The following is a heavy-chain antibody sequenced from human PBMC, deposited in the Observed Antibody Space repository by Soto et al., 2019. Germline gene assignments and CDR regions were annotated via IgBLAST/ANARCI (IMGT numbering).Heavy chain of an antibody. CDR2: IYYSGTA. D-gene: IGHD1-20*01. J-gene: IGHJ4*02. CDR3: ARTRITEGYYFDY. Sequence: SETLSLTCTVSGGSISSGEYFWSWIHQPPGKGLEWIGYIYYSGTAYYNPSLKSRVTLLVDTSKNQFSLKLSSVTAADTAVFYCARTRITEGYYFDYWGQGALVTVSS. V-gene: IGHV4-30-4*01. CDR1: GGSISSGEYF.